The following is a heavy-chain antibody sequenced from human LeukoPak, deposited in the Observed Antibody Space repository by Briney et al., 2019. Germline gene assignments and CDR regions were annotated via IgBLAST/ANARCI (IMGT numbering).Heavy chain of an antibody. Sequence: GRSLRLSCAASGFTFSSYGMHWVRQAPGTGLEWVAVIWYDGSNKYYADSVKGGFTISRDNSKHTLYLQMNSQRAEYTAVYYCARCPQWLVHYNWFDPWGQGTLVSVSS. D-gene: IGHD6-19*01. J-gene: IGHJ5*02. V-gene: IGHV3-33*01. CDR2: IWYDGSNK. CDR1: GFTFSSYG. CDR3: ARCPQWLVHYNWFDP.